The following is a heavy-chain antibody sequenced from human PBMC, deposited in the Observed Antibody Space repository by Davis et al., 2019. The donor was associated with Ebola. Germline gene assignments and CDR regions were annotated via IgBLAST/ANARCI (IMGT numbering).Heavy chain of an antibody. CDR1: GFTFSSFA. D-gene: IGHD1-26*01. Sequence: GGSLRLSCEASGFTFSSFAMNWVRQAPGKGLMWVSAISTSGAYTYYADSVRGRFTISRDNSKNTLYLQMNSLRAEDTAVYYCAKDVWELLPSYGMDVWGKGTTVTVSS. CDR2: ISTSGAYT. V-gene: IGHV3-23*01. CDR3: AKDVWELLPSYGMDV. J-gene: IGHJ6*04.